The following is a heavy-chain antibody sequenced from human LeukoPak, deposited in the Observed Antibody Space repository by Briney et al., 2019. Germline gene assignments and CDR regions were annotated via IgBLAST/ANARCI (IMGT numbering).Heavy chain of an antibody. Sequence: SETLSLTCTVSGGSISSYYWSWIRQPAGKGLEWIGRIYTSGSTNYNPSFKSRVTMSVDTSKNQFSLKLSSVTAADTAVYYCARTYYYDRSGFYSGYYFDYWGQGTLVTVPS. CDR3: ARTYYYDRSGFYSGYYFDY. CDR1: GGSISSYY. CDR2: IYTSGST. J-gene: IGHJ4*02. V-gene: IGHV4-4*07. D-gene: IGHD3-22*01.